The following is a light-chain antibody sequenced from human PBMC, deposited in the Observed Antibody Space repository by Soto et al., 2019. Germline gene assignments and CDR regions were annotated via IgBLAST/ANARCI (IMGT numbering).Light chain of an antibody. J-gene: IGLJ1*01. Sequence: QSVLTQSASVSGSPGQSITISCTGTSSDVGGYNYVSWYQQHPGKAPKLMIYDVSNRPSGVSNRFSGSKSGNTASLTISGLQAEDEADYYCSSYTRSSTSYVFGTGTKVTVL. CDR3: SSYTRSSTSYV. CDR2: DVS. CDR1: SSDVGGYNY. V-gene: IGLV2-14*01.